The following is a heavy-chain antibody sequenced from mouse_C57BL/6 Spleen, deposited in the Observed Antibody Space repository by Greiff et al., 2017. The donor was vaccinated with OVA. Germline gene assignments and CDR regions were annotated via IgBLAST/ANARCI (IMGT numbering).Heavy chain of an antibody. V-gene: IGHV1-74*01. CDR1: GYTFTSYW. CDR3: AIDYSNYEGGMDY. Sequence: VQLQQPGAELVKPGASVKVSCKASGYTFTSYWMHWVKQRPGQGLEWIGRIHPSDSDTNYNQKFKGKATLTVDKSSSTAYMQLSSLTSEDSAVYCCAIDYSNYEGGMDYWGQGTSVTVSS. CDR2: IHPSDSDT. D-gene: IGHD2-5*01. J-gene: IGHJ4*01.